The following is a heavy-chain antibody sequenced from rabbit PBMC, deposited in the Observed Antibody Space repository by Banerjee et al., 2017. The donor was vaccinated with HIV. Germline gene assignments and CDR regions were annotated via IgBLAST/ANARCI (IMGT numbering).Heavy chain of an antibody. V-gene: IGHV1S7*01. J-gene: IGHJ4*01. CDR1: GFDARNYY. Sequence: QLKETGGGLVQPGGSLKLSCKASGFDARNYYMTWVRQAPGKGLEWIGYIDPVFGTTYYASWVNGRFTISSHNAQNTLYLQLNSLTAADTATYFCARYTYGYTGYTYAENLWGPGTLVTVS. CDR2: IDPVFGTT. D-gene: IGHD6-1*01. CDR3: ARYTYGYTGYTYAENL.